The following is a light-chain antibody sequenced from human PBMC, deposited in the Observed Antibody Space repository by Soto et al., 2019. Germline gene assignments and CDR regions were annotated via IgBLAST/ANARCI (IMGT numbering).Light chain of an antibody. CDR1: QSVSSSY. CDR3: QQYCSSRT. CDR2: GAS. J-gene: IGKJ1*01. Sequence: EIVLTQSPGTLSLSPGERATLSCRASQSVSSSYLAWYQQKPGQAPRLLIYGASSRATGIPDRFSGSGSGTDFTLTISRLEPEDFAVYYCQQYCSSRTFGQGTKV. V-gene: IGKV3-20*01.